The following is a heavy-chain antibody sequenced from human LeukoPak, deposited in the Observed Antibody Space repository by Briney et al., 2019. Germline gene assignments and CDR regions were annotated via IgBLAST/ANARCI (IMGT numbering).Heavy chain of an antibody. D-gene: IGHD6-19*01. Sequence: AGGSLRLSCAASGFTFSDYAMSWVRQAPGKGLEWVSAISGSGGSTYYADSVKGRFTISRDNSKDTLYLQMNSLRAEDTAVYYCAKSRAFRAVAGPFDYWGQGTLVTVSS. V-gene: IGHV3-23*01. J-gene: IGHJ4*02. CDR3: AKSRAFRAVAGPFDY. CDR2: ISGSGGST. CDR1: GFTFSDYA.